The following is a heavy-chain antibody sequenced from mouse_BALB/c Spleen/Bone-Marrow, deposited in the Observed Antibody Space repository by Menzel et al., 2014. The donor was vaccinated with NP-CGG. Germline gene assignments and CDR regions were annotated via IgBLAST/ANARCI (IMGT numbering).Heavy chain of an antibody. J-gene: IGHJ3*01. D-gene: IGHD2-4*01. V-gene: IGHV6-6*02. CDR2: IKLKSNNYAT. CDR1: GFTFSNYW. Sequence: EVHLVESGGGLVQPGGSMKLSCVASGFTFSNYWMNWVRQSPEKGLEWVAEIKLKSNNYATHYAESVKGRFTISRDDSKNSVYLQMSNLRAEDTGIYYCTRLDYDWFAYWGQGTLVTVSA. CDR3: TRLDYDWFAY.